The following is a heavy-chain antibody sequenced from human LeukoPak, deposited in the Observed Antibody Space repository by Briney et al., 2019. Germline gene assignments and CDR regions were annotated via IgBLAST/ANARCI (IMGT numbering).Heavy chain of an antibody. Sequence: GGSLRLSCAASGFTFSGYWVHWVRQAPGKGLVWVSRVATGGTGPSYADSVKGRFTISRDNAKNTLYLQMNSLSAEDTAVYFCARDMGPYGGSPGASWGQGTLVTVSS. CDR2: VATGGTGP. CDR3: ARDMGPYGGSPGAS. D-gene: IGHD4-23*01. CDR1: GFTFSGYW. J-gene: IGHJ5*02. V-gene: IGHV3-74*01.